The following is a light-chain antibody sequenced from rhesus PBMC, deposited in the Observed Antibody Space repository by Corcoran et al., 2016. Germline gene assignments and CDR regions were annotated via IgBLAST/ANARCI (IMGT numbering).Light chain of an antibody. CDR3: HHSYGIPFT. Sequence: DIQMTQSPSSLSASVGDRVTITCRAGDNDNNDYHWYQQKPGKAPKLLMYKASTLQSGVPSRFSGHGSGTDFTLTICILKPEDFATYYCHHSYGIPFTFGPGTKLALK. CDR1: DNDNND. CDR2: KAS. V-gene: IGKV1-74*01. J-gene: IGKJ3*01.